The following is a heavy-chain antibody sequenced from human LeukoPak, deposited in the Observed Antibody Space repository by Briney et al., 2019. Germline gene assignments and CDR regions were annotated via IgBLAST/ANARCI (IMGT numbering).Heavy chain of an antibody. CDR3: ARVYYDSSGYYSHFDY. Sequence: GGSVRVSCAASGFTFSSYDMRWVRQDTGKGLEWVSAIGTAGDTYYPGSVKGRFTISRENAKNSLYLQMNSLRAEDTAVYYCARVYYDSSGYYSHFDYWGQGTLVTVSS. V-gene: IGHV3-13*01. D-gene: IGHD3-22*01. CDR2: IGTAGDT. J-gene: IGHJ4*02. CDR1: GFTFSSYD.